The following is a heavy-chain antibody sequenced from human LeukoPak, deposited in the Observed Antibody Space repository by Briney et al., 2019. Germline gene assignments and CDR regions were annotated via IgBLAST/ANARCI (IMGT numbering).Heavy chain of an antibody. CDR1: GFTFSNFW. V-gene: IGHV3-74*01. D-gene: IGHD4-17*01. CDR2: INSDESTT. CDR3: ASPDYGDYRLTLYYFDY. Sequence: GGSLRLSCAAYGFTFSNFWMHWVRQAPGKGLVWVSHINSDESTTNYADSVRGRFTISRDNAKNTLYLQMNSLTAEDTAVYYCASPDYGDYRLTLYYFDYWGQGTLVTVSS. J-gene: IGHJ4*02.